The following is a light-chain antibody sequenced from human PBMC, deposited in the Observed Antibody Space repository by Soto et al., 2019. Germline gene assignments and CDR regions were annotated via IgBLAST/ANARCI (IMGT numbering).Light chain of an antibody. CDR3: KQRYSGCT. CDR2: DAS. J-gene: IGKJ1*01. Sequence: EVVLTQSPATLSLSPGERATLSCRTSQSVSNYLAWYQQKPGQAPRLLIYDASNRATGLPARFSGSGSGTDIPRTISSLEPEDFAVYCCKQRYSGCTFGQGTKVEIK. V-gene: IGKV3-11*01. CDR1: QSVSNY.